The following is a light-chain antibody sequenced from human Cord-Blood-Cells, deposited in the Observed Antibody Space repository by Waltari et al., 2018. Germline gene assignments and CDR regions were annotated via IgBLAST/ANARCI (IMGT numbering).Light chain of an antibody. J-gene: IGKJ4*01. CDR1: QSISSY. V-gene: IGKV1-39*01. Sequence: DIQMTQSPSSLSASVGDRVTITCRASQSISSYLNWYQQKPGKAPKLLIYPASSLKGGVPSSSSGSDSGTNFTLPIASLQLKNFPPYSCNRGYGTPTTFGRGTKLEI. CDR2: PAS. CDR3: NRGYGTPTT.